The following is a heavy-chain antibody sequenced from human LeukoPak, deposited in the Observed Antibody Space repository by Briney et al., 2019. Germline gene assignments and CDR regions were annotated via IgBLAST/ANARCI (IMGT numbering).Heavy chain of an antibody. Sequence: PGASVKVSCKASGYTFTSYGISWVRQAPGQGLEWMGWISAYNGNTNYAQELQGRVTMTTDTSTSTAYMELRSLRSDDTAVYYCARVAAGTYYYGMDVWGKGTTVTVSS. CDR2: ISAYNGNT. CDR1: GYTFTSYG. CDR3: ARVAAGTYYYGMDV. V-gene: IGHV1-18*04. J-gene: IGHJ6*04. D-gene: IGHD6-13*01.